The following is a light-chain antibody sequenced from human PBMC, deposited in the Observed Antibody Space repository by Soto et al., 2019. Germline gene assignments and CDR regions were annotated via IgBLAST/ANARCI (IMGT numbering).Light chain of an antibody. Sequence: QSVLTQPPSVSAAPGQKVTISCSGSSSNIGLHFVSWYQQFPGTAPKLLIYDNNQRPSGIPERFSGSKTGTSATLGITGLQTGDEADYYCATWDNSLSAGVFGGGTQLTVL. CDR1: SSNIGLHF. CDR2: DNN. V-gene: IGLV1-51*01. J-gene: IGLJ3*02. CDR3: ATWDNSLSAGV.